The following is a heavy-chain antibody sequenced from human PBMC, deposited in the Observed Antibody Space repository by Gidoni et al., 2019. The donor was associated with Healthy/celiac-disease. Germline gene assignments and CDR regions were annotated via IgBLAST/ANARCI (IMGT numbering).Heavy chain of an antibody. CDR1: GFPFSSYG. CDR3: AKDRDGYNSYFDY. CDR2: ISYDGSNK. J-gene: IGHJ4*02. D-gene: IGHD1-1*01. V-gene: IGHV3-30*18. Sequence: QVQLVESGGGVVQPGRSLRLSCAASGFPFSSYGMHWVRQAPGKGLEWVAVISYDGSNKYYADSVKGRFTISRDNSKNTLYLQMNSLRAEDTAVYYCAKDRDGYNSYFDYWGQGTLVTVSS.